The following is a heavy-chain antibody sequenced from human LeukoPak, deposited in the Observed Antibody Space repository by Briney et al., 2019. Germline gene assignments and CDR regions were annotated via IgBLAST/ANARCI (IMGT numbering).Heavy chain of an antibody. CDR3: ARLNPETSSPYDSSGYYFDY. CDR1: GGSISSSSYY. V-gene: IGHV4-39*01. J-gene: IGHJ4*02. Sequence: SETLSLTCTVSGGSISSSSYYWGWIRQPPGKGLEWIGSIYYSGSTYYNPSLKSRVTISVDTSKNQFSLKLSSVTAADTAVYYCARLNPETSSPYDSSGYYFDYWGQGTLVTVSS. CDR2: IYYSGST. D-gene: IGHD3-22*01.